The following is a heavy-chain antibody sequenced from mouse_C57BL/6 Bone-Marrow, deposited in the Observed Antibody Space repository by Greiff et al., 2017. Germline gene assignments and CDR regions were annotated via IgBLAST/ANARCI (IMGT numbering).Heavy chain of an antibody. CDR2: IHPNSGST. Sequence: QVQLQQPGAELVKPGASVKLSCKASGYTFTSYWMHWVKQRPGQGLEWIGMIHPNSGSTNYNEKFKSKATLTVDKSSSTASMQLSILTSEDSAVYYCAGQLLFDYWGQGTTLTVSS. J-gene: IGHJ2*01. V-gene: IGHV1-64*01. CDR3: AGQLLFDY. CDR1: GYTFTSYW. D-gene: IGHD1-1*01.